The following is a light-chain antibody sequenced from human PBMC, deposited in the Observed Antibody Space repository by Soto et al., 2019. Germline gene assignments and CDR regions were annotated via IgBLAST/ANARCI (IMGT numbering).Light chain of an antibody. Sequence: EIVMTQSPATLSVSPGESATFSCRASQSVSNNLTWYQQKPGQPPRLLIYGASTRATGVPGRFSGSGSGTEFTLTISSLQSEDFAVYYCQQYNDWWTFGQGTKVDIK. CDR1: QSVSNN. V-gene: IGKV3-15*01. CDR3: QQYNDWWT. CDR2: GAS. J-gene: IGKJ1*01.